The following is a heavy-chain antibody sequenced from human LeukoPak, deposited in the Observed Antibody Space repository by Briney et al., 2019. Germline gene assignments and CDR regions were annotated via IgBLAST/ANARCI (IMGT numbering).Heavy chain of an antibody. CDR2: IYGAGAT. J-gene: IGHJ4*02. D-gene: IGHD4-23*01. V-gene: IGHV3-53*01. CDR1: GFTVSNDY. Sequence: GGSLRLSCAASGFTVSNDYMSWVRQAPGKGLEWVSVIYGAGATYYADSVRGRFTISRDNSKNTLYLQMSSLRADDTAVYYCAKAYYGGKNWGQGALVTVSS. CDR3: AKAYYGGKN.